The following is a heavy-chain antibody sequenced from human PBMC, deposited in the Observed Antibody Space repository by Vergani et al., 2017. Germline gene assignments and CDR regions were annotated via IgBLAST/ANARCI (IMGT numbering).Heavy chain of an antibody. V-gene: IGHV1-18*01. D-gene: IGHD3/OR15-3a*01. CDR3: AREGVSSDFWTGYPFYYMDV. CDR1: GGTFSSYA. Sequence: QVQLVQSGAEVKKPGSSVKVSCKASGGTFSSYAISWVRQAPGQGLEWMGWINAYNGNTNYAQKFQGRVTLNKDSSTSTVSMELSSLTSDDTAVYYCAREGVSSDFWTGYPFYYMDVWGRGTPVTVSS. CDR2: INAYNGNT. J-gene: IGHJ6*03.